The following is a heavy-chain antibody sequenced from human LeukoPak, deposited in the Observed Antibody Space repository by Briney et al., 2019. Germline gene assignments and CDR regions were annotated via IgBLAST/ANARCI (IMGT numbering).Heavy chain of an antibody. J-gene: IGHJ4*02. CDR2: ISSRDNTI. V-gene: IGHV3-48*01. CDR1: GFTFSSYS. Sequence: PGGSLRLSCAASGFTFSSYSMNWVRQAPGKGLEWVSYISSRDNTIYYADSVKGRFTISRDNSKNTAYLQMNSLRAEDTAVYYCAKGGGWLYYFDYWGQGTLVTVSS. CDR3: AKGGGWLYYFDY. D-gene: IGHD4-23*01.